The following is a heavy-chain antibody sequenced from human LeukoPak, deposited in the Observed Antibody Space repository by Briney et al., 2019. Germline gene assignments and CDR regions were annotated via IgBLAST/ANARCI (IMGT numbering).Heavy chain of an antibody. J-gene: IGHJ4*02. CDR1: GGSFSGYY. CDR3: ARDCPQALLFGY. CDR2: INHSGST. D-gene: IGHD1-26*01. V-gene: IGHV4-34*01. Sequence: SETLSLTCAVYGGSFSGYYWSWIRQPPGKGLEWIGEINHSGSTNYNPSLKSRVTISVDTSKNQFSLKLSSVTAADTAVYYCARDCPQALLFGYWGQGTLVTVSS.